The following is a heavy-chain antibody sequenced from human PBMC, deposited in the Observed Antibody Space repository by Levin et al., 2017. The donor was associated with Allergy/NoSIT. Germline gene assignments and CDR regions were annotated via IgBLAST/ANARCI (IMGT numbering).Heavy chain of an antibody. V-gene: IGHV3-23*01. J-gene: IGHJ4*02. CDR3: AKGVYYDILTGYYSY. Sequence: GASVKVSCAASGFTFSSYAMSWVRQAPGKGLEWVSAISGSGGSTYYADSVKGRFTISRDNSKNTLYLQMNSLRAEDTAVYYCAKGVYYDILTGYYSYWGQGTLVTVSS. CDR1: GFTFSSYA. D-gene: IGHD3-9*01. CDR2: ISGSGGST.